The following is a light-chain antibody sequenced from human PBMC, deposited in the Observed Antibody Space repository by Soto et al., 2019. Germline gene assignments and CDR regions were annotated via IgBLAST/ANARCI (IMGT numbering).Light chain of an antibody. V-gene: IGKV1-5*01. Sequence: GDRVTITCRASQSISSWLAWYQQKPVKAPKLLIYDASSLESGVPSRFSGSGSGTEFTLTISSLQPDDFATYYCKQYNSYSWTFGQGTKVDIK. J-gene: IGKJ1*01. CDR3: KQYNSYSWT. CDR1: QSISSW. CDR2: DAS.